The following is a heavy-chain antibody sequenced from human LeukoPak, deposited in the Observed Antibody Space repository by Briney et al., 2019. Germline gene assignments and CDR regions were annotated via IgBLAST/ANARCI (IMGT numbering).Heavy chain of an antibody. J-gene: IGHJ4*02. D-gene: IGHD6-13*01. V-gene: IGHV2-5*02. CDR2: IYWDEDK. Sequence: ESGPTLLQPTPTLTLTFTFSGFSLRTSGVGAGWIRQPPGKALEWLALIYWDEDKRYSPSLKSRLTITKDTSKNQVVLTMTNMDPVDTATYYCAHRGVAAGTLDYWGQGTLVTVSS. CDR3: AHRGVAAGTLDY. CDR1: GFSLRTSGVG.